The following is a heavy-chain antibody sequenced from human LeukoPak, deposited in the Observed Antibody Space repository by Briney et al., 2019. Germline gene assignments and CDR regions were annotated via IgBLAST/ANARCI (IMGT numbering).Heavy chain of an antibody. Sequence: SVKVSCKASGYTFTSYGISWVRQAPGQGLEWMGGIIPIFGTANYAQKFQGRVTITADESTSTAYMELRSLRSDDTAVYYCAREFLYSSSWYADYWGQGTLVTVSS. CDR3: AREFLYSSSWYADY. CDR2: IIPIFGTA. CDR1: GYTFTSYG. J-gene: IGHJ4*02. D-gene: IGHD6-13*01. V-gene: IGHV1-69*13.